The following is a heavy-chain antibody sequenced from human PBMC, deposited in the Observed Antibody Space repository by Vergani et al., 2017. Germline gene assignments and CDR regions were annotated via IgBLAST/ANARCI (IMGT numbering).Heavy chain of an antibody. CDR1: GFTFSSHA. CDR2: IKNTGDST. D-gene: IGHD2-2*01. Sequence: EVQLLQSEGAVVQPGGSLRLSCVASGFTFSSHAMSWVRQGHGQGLEWVSSIKNTGDSTHYADPVKGRFTISRDNSKNTLYLQMNSLRAGDTAVYYCAKDHPYCSSTSCLDYWGQGTLVTVSS. V-gene: IGHV3-23*01. J-gene: IGHJ4*02. CDR3: AKDHPYCSSTSCLDY.